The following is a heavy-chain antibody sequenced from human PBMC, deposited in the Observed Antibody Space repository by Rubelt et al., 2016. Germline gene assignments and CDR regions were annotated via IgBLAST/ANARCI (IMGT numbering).Heavy chain of an antibody. Sequence: QVQLQQWGAGLLKPSETLSLTCAVYGGSFSGYYWSWIRQPPGEGLEWIGEINHSGITNYNASLKSRLTISVDTSKNQFSLKLSSVTAADTAVYYCARHLYEYGSGSYFDLWGRGTLVTVSS. V-gene: IGHV4-34*01. J-gene: IGHJ2*01. CDR3: ARHLYEYGSGSYFDL. D-gene: IGHD3-10*01. CDR1: GGSFSGYY. CDR2: INHSGIT.